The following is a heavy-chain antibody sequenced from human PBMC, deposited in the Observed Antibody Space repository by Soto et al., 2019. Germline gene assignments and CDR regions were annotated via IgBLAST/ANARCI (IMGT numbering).Heavy chain of an antibody. V-gene: IGHV3-53*01. D-gene: IGHD6-19*01. Sequence: TGGSLRLSCAASGFTVSSNYMSWVRQAPGKGLEWVSVIYSCCSTYYADSVKGRFTISRDNSKNTLYLQMNSLRAEDTAVYYCARSSGWYGYYFDYWGQGTLVTVSS. CDR1: GFTVSSNY. J-gene: IGHJ4*02. CDR2: IYSCCST. CDR3: ARSSGWYGYYFDY.